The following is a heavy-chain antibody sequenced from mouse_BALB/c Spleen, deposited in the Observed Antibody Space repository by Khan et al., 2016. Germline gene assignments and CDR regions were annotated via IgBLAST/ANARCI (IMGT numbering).Heavy chain of an antibody. CDR1: GYSITSDYA. CDR3: ARFRCLLRNWYFDV. Sequence: EVQLQESGPGLVKPSQSLSLTCTVTGYSITSDYAWNWIRQFPGNKLEWMGYISYSGSTSYNPSLKSRISITRDTSKNQFFLQLNSVTTEDTATYYSARFRCLLRNWYFDVWGAGTTVTVSS. J-gene: IGHJ1*01. D-gene: IGHD2-3*01. V-gene: IGHV3-2*02. CDR2: ISYSGST.